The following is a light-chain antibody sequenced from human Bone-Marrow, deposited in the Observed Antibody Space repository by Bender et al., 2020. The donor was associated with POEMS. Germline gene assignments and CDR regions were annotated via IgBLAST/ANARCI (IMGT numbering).Light chain of an antibody. CDR3: TSYTTINTYV. J-gene: IGLJ1*01. CDR1: SSDVGGYNY. CDR2: EVT. V-gene: IGLV2-14*01. Sequence: QSALTQPPSASGSPGQSVTISCTGSSSDVGGYNYVSWYQQHPGRPPKLMIYEVTSRPSGISNRFSASKSGNTASLTISGLQADDEADYYCTSYTTINTYVFGTGSKVTGL.